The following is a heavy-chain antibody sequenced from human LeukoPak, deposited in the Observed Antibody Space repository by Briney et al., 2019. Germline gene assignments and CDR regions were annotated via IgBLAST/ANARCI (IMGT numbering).Heavy chain of an antibody. CDR2: INHSGST. Sequence: SETLSLTCAVYGGSFSGYYWSWIRQPPGKGLEWIGEINHSGSTNCNPSLKSRVTISVDTSKNQFSLKLSSVTAADTAVYYCARERGGYSYGLIYYYYYMDVWGKGTTVTVSS. J-gene: IGHJ6*03. V-gene: IGHV4-34*01. D-gene: IGHD5-18*01. CDR1: GGSFSGYY. CDR3: ARERGGYSYGLIYYYYYMDV.